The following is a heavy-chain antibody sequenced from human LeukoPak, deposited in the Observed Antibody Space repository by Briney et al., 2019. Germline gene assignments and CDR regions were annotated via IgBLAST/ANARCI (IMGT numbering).Heavy chain of an antibody. CDR1: GYTFTGYY. J-gene: IGHJ4*02. Sequence: ASVKVSCKASGYTFTGYYMHWVRQAPGQGLEWMGWINPNSGGTNYAQKFQGRVTMTRDTFISTAYMELSRLRSDDTAVYYCARVGRSVLLTMGVGGYFDYWGQGTLVTVSS. CDR3: ARVGRSVLLTMGVGGYFDY. CDR2: INPNSGGT. V-gene: IGHV1-2*02. D-gene: IGHD3-10*01.